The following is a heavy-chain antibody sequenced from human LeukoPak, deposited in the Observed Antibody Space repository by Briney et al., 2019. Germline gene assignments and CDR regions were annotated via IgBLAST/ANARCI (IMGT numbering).Heavy chain of an antibody. D-gene: IGHD2-2*02. J-gene: IGHJ5*02. Sequence: ASVKVSCKASGYTFITYAMNWVRQAPGQGLEWMGWINTNTGKPSYAQGFTGRFVFSLDTSVSTVYLQISSLKAEDTAVYYCARSPREGCGDTCYSWFDPWGQGTLVTVSS. CDR3: ARSPREGCGDTCYSWFDP. CDR1: GYTFITYA. V-gene: IGHV7-4-1*02. CDR2: INTNTGKP.